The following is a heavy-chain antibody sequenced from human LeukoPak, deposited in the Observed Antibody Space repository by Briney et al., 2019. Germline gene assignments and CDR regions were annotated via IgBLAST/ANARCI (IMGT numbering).Heavy chain of an antibody. D-gene: IGHD6-19*01. J-gene: IGHJ5*02. CDR2: IFYSGGT. CDR3: ASVRGYSSGWYASGFDP. CDR1: GGSISSSNYY. Sequence: PSETLSLTCTVSGGSISSSNYYWSWIRQPPGKGLEWIGYIFYSGGTKYNPSLKSRVTISLDTSKNQFSLKLTSVTAADTAVYYCASVRGYSSGWYASGFDPWGQGTLVTVSS. V-gene: IGHV4-61*05.